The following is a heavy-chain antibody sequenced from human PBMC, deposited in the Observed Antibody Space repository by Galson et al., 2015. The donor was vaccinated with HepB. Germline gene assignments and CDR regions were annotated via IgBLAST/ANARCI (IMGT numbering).Heavy chain of an antibody. CDR1: GFTFTRYG. CDR3: ARVAVGATDFDS. Sequence: SLRLSCAASGFTFTRYGMHWIRQAPGKGLEWVAVIWYDGSKQYYADSVKGRFTISRDNSKKTVHLQMNSLRAEDTAVYYCARVAVGATDFDSWGQGTLVTVSS. D-gene: IGHD1-26*01. V-gene: IGHV3-33*01. J-gene: IGHJ4*02. CDR2: IWYDGSKQ.